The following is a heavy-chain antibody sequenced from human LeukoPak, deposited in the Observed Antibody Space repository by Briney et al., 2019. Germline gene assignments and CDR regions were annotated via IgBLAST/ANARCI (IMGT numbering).Heavy chain of an antibody. J-gene: IGHJ4*02. D-gene: IGHD6-6*01. CDR2: ISSSGSTI. Sequence: PGGSLRLSCAASGFTFSSYEMNWVRQAPGKGLEWVSYISSSGSTIYYVDSVKGRFTISRDNAKNSLYLQMNSLRAEDTAVYYCARPPSSSFYDYWAQGTLVTVSS. CDR1: GFTFSSYE. CDR3: ARPPSSSFYDY. V-gene: IGHV3-48*03.